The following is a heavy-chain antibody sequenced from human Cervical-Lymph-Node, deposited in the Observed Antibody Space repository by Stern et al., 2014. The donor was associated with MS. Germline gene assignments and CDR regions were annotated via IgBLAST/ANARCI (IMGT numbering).Heavy chain of an antibody. CDR3: ARGPYDYYGSGSYTFDY. J-gene: IGHJ4*02. D-gene: IGHD3-10*01. V-gene: IGHV1-69*01. CDR1: GGTFSSYA. Sequence: QVQLMQSGAEVKKPGSSVKVSCKASGGTFSSYAISWVRQAPGQGLEWLGGIIPIFGTANYAQKFQGRVTITADESTSTAYMELSSLRSEDTAVYYCARGPYDYYGSGSYTFDYWGQGTLVTVSS. CDR2: IIPIFGTA.